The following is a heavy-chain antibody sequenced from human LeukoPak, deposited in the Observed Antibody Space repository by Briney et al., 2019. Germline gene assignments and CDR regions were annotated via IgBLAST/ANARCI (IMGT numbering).Heavy chain of an antibody. J-gene: IGHJ4*02. CDR3: ARVGATSGYDSTSFDY. D-gene: IGHD5-12*01. Sequence: GASVKVSCKASGYTFTSYYMHWVRHAPGQGLEWMGIINPSGGSTSYAQKFQGRVTMTRDTSTSTVYMELSSLRSEDTAVYYCARVGATSGYDSTSFDYWGQGTLVTVSS. V-gene: IGHV1-46*01. CDR1: GYTFTSYY. CDR2: INPSGGST.